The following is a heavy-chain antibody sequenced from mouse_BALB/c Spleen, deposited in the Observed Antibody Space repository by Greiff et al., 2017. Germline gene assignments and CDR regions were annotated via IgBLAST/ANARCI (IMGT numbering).Heavy chain of an antibody. D-gene: IGHD2-2*01. CDR1: GYTFSSYW. CDR3: ARHGYDFAY. J-gene: IGHJ3*01. V-gene: IGHV1-9*01. Sequence: QVQLKQSGAELMKPGASVKISCKATGYTFSSYWIEWVKQRPGHGLEWIGEILPGSGSTNYNETFKGKATFTADTSSNTAYMQLSSLTSEDSAVYYCARHGYDFAYWGQGTLVTVSA. CDR2: ILPGSGST.